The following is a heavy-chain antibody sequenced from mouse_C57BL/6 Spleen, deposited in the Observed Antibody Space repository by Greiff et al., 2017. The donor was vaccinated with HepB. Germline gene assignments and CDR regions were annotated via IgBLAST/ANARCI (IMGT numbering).Heavy chain of an antibody. V-gene: IGHV1-26*01. CDR2: INPNNGGT. Sequence: EVQLQQSGPELVKPGASVKISCKASGYTFTDYYMNWVKQSHGKSLEWIGDINPNNGGTSYNQKFKGKATLTVDKSSSTAYMELRSLTSEDSAVYYCASYYYGSSDGYFDVWGTGTTVTVSS. CDR3: ASYYYGSSDGYFDV. D-gene: IGHD1-1*01. J-gene: IGHJ1*03. CDR1: GYTFTDYY.